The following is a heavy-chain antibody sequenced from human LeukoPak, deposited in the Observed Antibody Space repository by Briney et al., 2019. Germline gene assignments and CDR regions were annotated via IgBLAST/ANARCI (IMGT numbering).Heavy chain of an antibody. CDR1: RFTFSNYW. J-gene: IGHJ4*02. V-gene: IGHV3-7*01. Sequence: GGSLRLSCVASRFTFSNYWMTWVRQAPGTGLERVANINKDGDEKYYMESVKGRFTISRDNAKNSLYLQMNSLTVEDTAVYYCARDMGWQQFDQWGQGTLVTVSS. CDR3: ARDMGWQQFDQ. D-gene: IGHD5-24*01. CDR2: INKDGDEK.